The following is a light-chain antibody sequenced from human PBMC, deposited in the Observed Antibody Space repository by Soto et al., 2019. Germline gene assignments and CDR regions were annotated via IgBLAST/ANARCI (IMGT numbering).Light chain of an antibody. CDR1: QSVSSN. CDR3: QQYGYTPRT. J-gene: IGKJ1*01. CDR2: GAS. V-gene: IGKV3-20*01. Sequence: EIVMTQSPTTLSVSPGERVTLSCRASQSVSSNLAWYQQKPGQAPRLLIYGASTRATGIPDRFSGSGSGTDFTLTISRLEPEDSAVYYCQQYGYTPRTFGQGTKVDIK.